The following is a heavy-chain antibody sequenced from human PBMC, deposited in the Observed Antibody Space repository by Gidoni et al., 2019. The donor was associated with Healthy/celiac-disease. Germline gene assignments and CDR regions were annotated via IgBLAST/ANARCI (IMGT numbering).Heavy chain of an antibody. Sequence: PGQGLEWMGGIITIFGTANYAQKFQGRVTITADESTSTAYMELSSLRSEDTAVYYCASDMGGGYSDYWGQGTLVTVSS. CDR3: ASDMGGGYSDY. CDR2: IITIFGTA. J-gene: IGHJ4*02. D-gene: IGHD2-15*01. V-gene: IGHV1-69*01.